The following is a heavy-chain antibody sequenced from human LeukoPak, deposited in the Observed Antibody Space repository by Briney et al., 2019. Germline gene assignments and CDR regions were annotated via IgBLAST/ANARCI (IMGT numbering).Heavy chain of an antibody. CDR3: AGEDSDVVKDGPYI. CDR1: GFTLSRYW. J-gene: IGHJ3*02. CDR2: IKSDGTTI. D-gene: IGHD2-15*01. V-gene: IGHV3-74*01. Sequence: GGSLRLSCAASGFTLSRYWMHWARQTPGKGLVWVSRIKSDGTTISYADSVKGRFTISRDSAKNTLYLQMNSLRVEDTALYYCAGEDSDVVKDGPYIRGHGTMVTVSS.